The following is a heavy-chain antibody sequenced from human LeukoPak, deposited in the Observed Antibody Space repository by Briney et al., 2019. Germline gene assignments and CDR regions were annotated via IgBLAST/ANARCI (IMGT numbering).Heavy chain of an antibody. V-gene: IGHV3-9*01. CDR3: AKDPIRGTWYGDSTFGAFDI. D-gene: IGHD4-17*01. Sequence: GGSLRLSCAASGFTLSSYAMHWVRQAPGKGLEWVSGISWNSGSIGYADSVKGRFTISRDNAKNSLYPQMNSLRAEDTALYYCAKDPIRGTWYGDSTFGAFDIWGQGTMVTVSS. J-gene: IGHJ3*02. CDR2: ISWNSGSI. CDR1: GFTLSSYA.